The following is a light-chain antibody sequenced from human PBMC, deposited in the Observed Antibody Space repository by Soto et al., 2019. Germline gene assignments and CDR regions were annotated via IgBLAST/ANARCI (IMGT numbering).Light chain of an antibody. J-gene: IGKJ1*01. CDR2: GAS. CDR1: HSVSSSY. Sequence: EIVLTQSPGTLSLSPGERATLSCRASHSVSSSYLAWYQQKPGQAPRLLIYGASSRATGIPDRFSGSGSGTDFTLTISRLEPEDFAVYYCQQYGSSQWTFGQGTKVDIK. V-gene: IGKV3-20*01. CDR3: QQYGSSQWT.